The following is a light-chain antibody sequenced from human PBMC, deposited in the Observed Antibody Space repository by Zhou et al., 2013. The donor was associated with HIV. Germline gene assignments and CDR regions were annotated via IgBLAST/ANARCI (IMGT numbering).Light chain of an antibody. CDR1: QSLLHSDGKTY. J-gene: IGKJ4*01. Sequence: EIVMTQTPLSLSVTPGQPASISCKSSQSLLHSDGKTYLYWYLQKPGQAPQLLISEISNRFSGVPDRFSGTGSGTDFTLKISRVEAEDVGVYYCMQSIDLLTFGGGTKVDIK. CDR2: EIS. V-gene: IGKV2D-29*01. CDR3: MQSIDLLT.